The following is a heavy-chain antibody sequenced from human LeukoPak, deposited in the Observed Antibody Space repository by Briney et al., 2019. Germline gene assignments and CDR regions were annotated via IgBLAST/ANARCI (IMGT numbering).Heavy chain of an antibody. CDR2: INWNGGST. V-gene: IGHV3-20*01. Sequence: PGGSLRLSCAASGFTFDDYGMSWVRQAPGKGLEWVSGINWNGGSTGYADSVKGRFTISRDNAKNSLYLQMNSLRAEDTALHRCARVCDYDILTGPQGYYYYMDVWGKGTTVTVSS. CDR1: GFTFDDYG. J-gene: IGHJ6*03. D-gene: IGHD3-9*01. CDR3: ARVCDYDILTGPQGYYYYMDV.